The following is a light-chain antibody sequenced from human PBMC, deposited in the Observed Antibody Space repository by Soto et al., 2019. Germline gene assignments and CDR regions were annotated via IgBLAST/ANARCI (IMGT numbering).Light chain of an antibody. V-gene: IGLV3-21*02. CDR1: KIGIYS. CDR3: QVWDSNSDHYV. Sequence: SYYLAQPPSLSVAPGQTARITCGGNKIGIYSVHWYQQRPGQAPMLVVYNDRARPSGIPERFSGSNSGNTATLTISRVEAGDEADYYCQVWDSNSDHYVFGTGTKVTVL. J-gene: IGLJ1*01. CDR2: NDR.